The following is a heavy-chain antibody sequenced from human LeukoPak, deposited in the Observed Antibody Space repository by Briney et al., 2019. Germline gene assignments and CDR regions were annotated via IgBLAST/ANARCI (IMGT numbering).Heavy chain of an antibody. J-gene: IGHJ4*02. D-gene: IGHD2-21*01. V-gene: IGHV3-48*01. Sequence: GGSLRLSCAASGFTFSSYSMNWVRQAPGKGLEWVSYISSSSSTIYYADSVKGRFTISRDNAKNSLYLQMNSLRAEDTAVYYCARDSPFIPFDYWGQGTLVTVSS. CDR2: ISSSSSTI. CDR1: GFTFSSYS. CDR3: ARDSPFIPFDY.